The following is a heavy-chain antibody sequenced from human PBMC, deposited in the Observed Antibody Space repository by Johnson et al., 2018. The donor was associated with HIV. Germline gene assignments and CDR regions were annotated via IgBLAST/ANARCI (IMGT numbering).Heavy chain of an antibody. CDR2: ISYDGSNK. D-gene: IGHD3-10*01. J-gene: IGHJ3*02. CDR3: AKDSITMELGALDI. Sequence: QVQLVESGGGVVQPGRSLRLSCTASGFTFSNYAIHWVRQAPGKGLEWVTVISYDGSNKYYADSVKGRFTISRDNSENTLFLQMNSLRAEDTAVYYCAKDSITMELGALDIWGQGTMVTVSS. V-gene: IGHV3-30*04. CDR1: GFTFSNYA.